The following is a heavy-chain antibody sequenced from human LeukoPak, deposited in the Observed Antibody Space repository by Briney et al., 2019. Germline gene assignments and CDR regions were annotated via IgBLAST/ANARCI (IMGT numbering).Heavy chain of an antibody. Sequence: GGSLRLSCAASGFTFSSYSMNWVRQAPGKGLEWVSSISSSGSYIYYADSVKGRFTISRDNAKNSLYLQMNSLRAEDTAVYYCASGRYRLWFGDPSKGGGQGTLVTVSS. D-gene: IGHD3-10*01. J-gene: IGHJ4*02. CDR1: GFTFSSYS. CDR3: ASGRYRLWFGDPSKG. CDR2: ISSSGSYI. V-gene: IGHV3-21*01.